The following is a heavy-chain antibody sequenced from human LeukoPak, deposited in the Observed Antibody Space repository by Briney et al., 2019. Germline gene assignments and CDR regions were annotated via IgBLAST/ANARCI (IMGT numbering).Heavy chain of an antibody. Sequence: GGSLRLSCGASGLTVSSYGMSWVRQAPGKGLEWVSTIIGSAVKTYYADSVKGRFTISRDDSKNTVYLQMNSLRAEDTAVYSCAKYTSGTSYRGLDQWSQGTLVTVSS. D-gene: IGHD3-10*01. V-gene: IGHV3-23*01. CDR3: AKYTSGTSYRGLDQ. J-gene: IGHJ4*02. CDR2: IIGSAVKT. CDR1: GLTVSSYG.